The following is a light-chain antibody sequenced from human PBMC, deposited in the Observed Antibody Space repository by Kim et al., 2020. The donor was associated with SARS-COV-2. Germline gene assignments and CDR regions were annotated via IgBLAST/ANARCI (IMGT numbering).Light chain of an antibody. CDR3: LQHDSYPWT. J-gene: IGKJ1*01. CDR1: QGIRTD. CDR2: AAS. Sequence: ASVGDRVTITCRASQGIRTDLAWYQQKAGKAPKRLIYAASILHSGVPSRFSGSGLGTEFTLTIDSLQSEDFATYYCLQHDSYPWTFGQGTKVDIK. V-gene: IGKV1-17*01.